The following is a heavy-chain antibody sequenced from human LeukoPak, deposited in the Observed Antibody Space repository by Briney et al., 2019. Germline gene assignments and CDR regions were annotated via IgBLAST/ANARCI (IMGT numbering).Heavy chain of an antibody. D-gene: IGHD5-12*01. Sequence: SETLSLTCTVSGGSISSSSYYWGWIRQPPGKGLEWIGSIYYSGSTYYNPSLKSRVTISVDTSKNQFSLKLSSVTAADTAVYYCARDRGPRGLGYFDYWGQGTLVTVSS. CDR1: GGSISSSSYY. V-gene: IGHV4-39*07. CDR2: IYYSGST. CDR3: ARDRGPRGLGYFDY. J-gene: IGHJ4*02.